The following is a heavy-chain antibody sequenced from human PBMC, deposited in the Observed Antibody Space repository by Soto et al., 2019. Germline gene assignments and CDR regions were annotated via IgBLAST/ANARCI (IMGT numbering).Heavy chain of an antibody. Sequence: LRLSCAASGFTFSSYWMSWVRQAPGKGLEWVANIKQDGSEKYYVDSVKGRFTISRDNAKNSLYLQMNSLRAEDTAVYYCARDLVEMATSFGYWGKGTRGTVSS. J-gene: IGHJ4*02. V-gene: IGHV3-7*01. CDR1: GFTFSSYW. CDR2: IKQDGSEK. CDR3: ARDLVEMATSFGY. D-gene: IGHD5-12*01.